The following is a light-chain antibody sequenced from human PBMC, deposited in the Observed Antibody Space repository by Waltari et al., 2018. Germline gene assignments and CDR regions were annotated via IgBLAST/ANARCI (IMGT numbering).Light chain of an antibody. CDR2: ARD. V-gene: IGLV3-1*01. J-gene: IGLJ2*01. CDR3: QTLDSSLVV. Sequence: SYDLTQPPSVSVSPGQTVTISCSGHNLGNKYVSWYQQKAGQAPLLVVYARDRRPSGIPERFSGSNSDTTATLTISGTQAIDEADYYCQTLDSSLVVFGGGTKLTVL. CDR1: NLGNKY.